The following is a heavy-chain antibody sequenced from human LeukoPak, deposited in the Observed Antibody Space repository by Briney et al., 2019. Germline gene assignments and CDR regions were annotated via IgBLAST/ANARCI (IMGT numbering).Heavy chain of an antibody. J-gene: IGHJ4*02. CDR3: ARDQGYYDSSGYYPVLDY. CDR1: GYTFTGYY. V-gene: IGHV1-2*02. D-gene: IGHD3-22*01. Sequence: ASVKVSCKASGYTFTGYYMHWVRQAPGQGLEWMGWINPNSGGTNYAQKFQGRVTMTRDTSISTAYMELSRLRSDDTAVYYCARDQGYYDSSGYYPVLDYWGQGTLVTVSS. CDR2: INPNSGGT.